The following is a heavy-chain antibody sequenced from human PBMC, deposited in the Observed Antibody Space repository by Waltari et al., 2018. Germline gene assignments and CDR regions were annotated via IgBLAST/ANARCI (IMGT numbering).Heavy chain of an antibody. CDR2: INTGGSIT. CDR3: VLYSSSFLGDC. J-gene: IGHJ4*02. CDR1: GFTFSSYW. V-gene: IGHV3-74*01. D-gene: IGHD6-13*01. Sequence: EVQLVESGGGLVQPGGSLRLSCAASGFTFSSYWMHWVRQAPGKGLVQVGHINTGGSITNDADSVKGRFTSSRDNAKNTLFLQMNSLRADDTAVYYCVLYSSSFLGDCWGQGTLVTVSS.